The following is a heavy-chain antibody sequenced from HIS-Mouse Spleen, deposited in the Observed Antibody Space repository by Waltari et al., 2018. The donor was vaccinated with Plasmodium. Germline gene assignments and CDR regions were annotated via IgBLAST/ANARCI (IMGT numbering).Heavy chain of an antibody. J-gene: IGHJ4*02. CDR3: AKSSKGTGDLWDY. V-gene: IGHV3-23*01. CDR1: GLTFRSFS. Sequence: EVQLLESGGGLVQPGGSLGLPLAASGLTFRSFSMSWVRLGPGKGLEVVSAMSGSGGSTYYADSGKGRFTISRDNSKNTLYLQMNSLRAEDTAVYYCAKSSKGTGDLWDYWGQGTLVTVSS. CDR2: MSGSGGST. D-gene: IGHD7-27*01.